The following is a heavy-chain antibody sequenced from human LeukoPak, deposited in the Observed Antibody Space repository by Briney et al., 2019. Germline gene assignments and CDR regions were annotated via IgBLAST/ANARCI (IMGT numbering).Heavy chain of an antibody. CDR1: GFTFSSYD. V-gene: IGHV3-13*01. CDR2: ICTAGDT. Sequence: GGSLRLSCAASGFTFSSYDMHWVRQATGKGLEWVSAICTAGDTYYPGSGKGRFTISRENAKNSLYLQMNSLRAEDTALYYCAGGTYYYYGMDVWGQGTTVTVSS. D-gene: IGHD1-1*01. J-gene: IGHJ6*02. CDR3: AGGTYYYYGMDV.